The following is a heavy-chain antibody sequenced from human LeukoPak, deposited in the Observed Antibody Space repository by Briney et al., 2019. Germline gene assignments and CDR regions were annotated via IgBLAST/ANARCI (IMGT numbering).Heavy chain of an antibody. CDR2: ISGSGGST. CDR1: GFTFSSYA. CDR3: AKPSMIVVVITPFDY. J-gene: IGHJ4*02. Sequence: PGGSLRLSCAASGFTFSSYAMSWVRQAPGKGLEWVSAISGSGGSTYYADSVKGRFTISRDNSKNTLYLQMNSLRAEDTAVYYCAKPSMIVVVITPFDYRGQGTLVTVSS. V-gene: IGHV3-23*01. D-gene: IGHD3-22*01.